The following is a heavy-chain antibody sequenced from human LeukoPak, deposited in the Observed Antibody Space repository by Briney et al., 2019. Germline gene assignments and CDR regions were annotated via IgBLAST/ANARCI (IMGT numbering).Heavy chain of an antibody. CDR1: GFIFDDYG. CDR3: TRGSGNFYTSPGGYYYLDV. J-gene: IGHJ6*03. V-gene: IGHV3-20*04. Sequence: PGGSLRLSCAASGFIFDDYGMSWVRQAPGKGPEWVSGINWNGATTSYADSVKGRFTISRDNAKSSLHLQMNGLRAEDSAFYYCTRGSGNFYTSPGGYYYLDVWGEGTTVTVS. D-gene: IGHD1-26*01. CDR2: INWNGATT.